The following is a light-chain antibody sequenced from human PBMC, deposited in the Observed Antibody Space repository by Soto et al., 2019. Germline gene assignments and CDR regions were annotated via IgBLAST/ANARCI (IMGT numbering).Light chain of an antibody. J-gene: IGLJ1*01. Sequence: QSVLTQPASVSGSPGQSITISCTGTSSDVGGYNYVSWYQQHPGKAPKLMIYEVSNRPSGVSNRFSGSKSGNTASLTISGLQAEDEADYYCTSYTSSSPYIFRSGTQFTIL. CDR2: EVS. CDR3: TSYTSSSPYI. CDR1: SSDVGGYNY. V-gene: IGLV2-14*01.